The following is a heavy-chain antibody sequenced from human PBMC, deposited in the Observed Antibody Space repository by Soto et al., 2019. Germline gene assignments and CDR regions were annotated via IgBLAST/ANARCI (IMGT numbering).Heavy chain of an antibody. CDR1: GYTFTSYS. CDR3: ARGAVTINGLIIIDYFQY. CDR2: IRPYNGNT. J-gene: IGHJ1*01. Sequence: ASVKVSCKASGYTFTSYSINWVRQAPGQGLEWMGWIRPYNGNTNSAQKFQGRVSMTTDTPTSTAYMELRGLRSDDTAVYYCARGAVTINGLIIIDYFQYWGQGTPVTVSS. V-gene: IGHV1-18*01. D-gene: IGHD3-3*01.